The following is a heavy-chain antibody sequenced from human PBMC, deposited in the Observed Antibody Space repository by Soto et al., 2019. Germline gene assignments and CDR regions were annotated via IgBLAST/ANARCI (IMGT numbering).Heavy chain of an antibody. Sequence: GCMRISCAASGFNFDEYALTWVRHAPGTGLEWVAGINWNGGSKGYADSVKGRFTISRDNAKSSLYLQMNNLRAEDTAFFFLTIPTQSCYKTCPYHSYF. CDR3: TIPTQSCYKTCPYHSYF. J-gene: IGHJ2*01. V-gene: IGHV3-20*04. CDR1: GFNFDEYA. CDR2: INWNGGSK. D-gene: IGHD2-2*02.